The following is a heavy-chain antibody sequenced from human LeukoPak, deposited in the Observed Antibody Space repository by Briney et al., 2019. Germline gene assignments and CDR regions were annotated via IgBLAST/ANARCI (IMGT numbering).Heavy chain of an antibody. V-gene: IGHV3-23*01. CDR2: ISGSDGST. Sequence: GGSLRLSCAASGFTFNSYAMSWVRQAPGKGLEWVSAISGSDGSTYYADSVKGRFTISRDNSKNTLYLQMNSLRAEDTAVYYCAKAMYSSSWYLLSLLDYWGQGTLVTVSS. CDR3: AKAMYSSSWYLLSLLDY. J-gene: IGHJ4*02. D-gene: IGHD6-13*01. CDR1: GFTFNSYA.